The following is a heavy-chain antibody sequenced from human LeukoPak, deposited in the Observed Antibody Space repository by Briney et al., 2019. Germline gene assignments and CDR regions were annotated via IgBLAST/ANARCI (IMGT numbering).Heavy chain of an antibody. CDR1: GGSISSYY. Sequence: PSETLSLTCTVSGGSISSYYWSWIRQPPGKGLEWIGNIYYSGSTNYNSSLKSRVTISIDGSKNQFSLKLNSVTAADTAVYYCARDTTGANWYFDLWGRGTLVTVSS. CDR2: IYYSGST. V-gene: IGHV4-59*01. J-gene: IGHJ2*01. CDR3: ARDTTGANWYFDL. D-gene: IGHD4-11*01.